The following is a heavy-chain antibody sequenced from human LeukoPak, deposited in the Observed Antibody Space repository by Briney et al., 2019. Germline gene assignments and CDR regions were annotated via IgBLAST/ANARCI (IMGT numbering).Heavy chain of an antibody. V-gene: IGHV4-34*01. CDR3: ARDNYGYIY. CDR2: INHSGST. J-gene: IGHJ4*02. D-gene: IGHD5-18*01. CDR1: GGSFSGYY. Sequence: SETLSLTCAVYGGSFSGYYWSWIRQPPGKGLEWIGEINHSGSTNYNPSLKSRVTISVDTSKNQFSLKLSSVTAADTAVYYCARDNYGYIYWGQGTLVTVSS.